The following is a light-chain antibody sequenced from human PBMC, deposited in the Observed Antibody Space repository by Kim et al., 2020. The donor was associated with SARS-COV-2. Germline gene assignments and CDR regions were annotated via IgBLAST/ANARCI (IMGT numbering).Light chain of an antibody. CDR2: WAS. V-gene: IGKV4-1*01. J-gene: IGKJ2*01. CDR3: QQYYNIPYT. Sequence: DIVMTQSPDSLAVSLGERATINCKSSQSVLYSSNNKNYLAWYQQKPGQPPRLLIYWASTRESGVPDRFSASASGTDFTLTISTLQAEDVAVYYCQQYYNIPYTFGQGTKLEI. CDR1: QSVLYSSNNKNY.